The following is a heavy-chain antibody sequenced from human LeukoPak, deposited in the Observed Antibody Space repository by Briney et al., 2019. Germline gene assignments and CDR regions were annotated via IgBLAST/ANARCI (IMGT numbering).Heavy chain of an antibody. CDR2: IYYSGST. Sequence: SETLSLTCTVSGYSISSGYYWGWIRQPPGKGLEWIGSIYYSGSTYYNPSLKSRVTISVDTSKNQFSLKLSSVTAADTAVYYCARESGYSSDWGQGTLVTVSS. J-gene: IGHJ4*02. CDR3: ARESGYSSD. V-gene: IGHV4-38-2*02. D-gene: IGHD5-18*01. CDR1: GYSISSGYY.